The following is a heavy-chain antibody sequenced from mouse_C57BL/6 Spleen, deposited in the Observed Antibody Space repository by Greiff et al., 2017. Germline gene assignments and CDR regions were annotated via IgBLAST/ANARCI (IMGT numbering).Heavy chain of an antibody. CDR3: AKDYYSSSYGLEYAMDY. CDR1: GYTFTSYW. Sequence: QVQLQQPGAELAKPGASVKMSCKASGYTFTSYWITWVKQRPGQGLEWIGDIYPGSGSTNYKEKFKSKATLTVDTSSSTAYMQLSSLTSADSAVYYGAKDYYSSSYGLEYAMDYWGQGTSVTVSS. V-gene: IGHV1-55*01. J-gene: IGHJ4*01. CDR2: IYPGSGST. D-gene: IGHD1-1*01.